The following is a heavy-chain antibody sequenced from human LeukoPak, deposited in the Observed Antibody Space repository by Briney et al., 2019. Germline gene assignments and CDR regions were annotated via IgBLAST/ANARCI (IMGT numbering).Heavy chain of an antibody. CDR3: ARGPYSSGWYLGGMDV. D-gene: IGHD6-19*01. V-gene: IGHV4-59*12. CDR1: GGSISSYY. Sequence: SETLSLTCTVSGGSISSYYWCWIRQPPGKGLEWIGYIYYSGSTNYNPSLKSRVTISVDTSKNQFSLKLSSVTAADTAVYYCARGPYSSGWYLGGMDVWAKGPRSPSP. J-gene: IGHJ6*02. CDR2: IYYSGST.